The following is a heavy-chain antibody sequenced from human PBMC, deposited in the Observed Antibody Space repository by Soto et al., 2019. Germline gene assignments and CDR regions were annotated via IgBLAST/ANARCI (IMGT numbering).Heavy chain of an antibody. CDR3: ARDGESSSSSDFDF. CDR1: GFTFGYYK. Sequence: DVQLVESGGGLVQPGGSLRLSCAASGFTFGYYKMHWVRQAPGKGLEWVSFVRSSGDDTYYADSVKGRFTISRDNAKDSLYLQMNSLREEDTAVYYCARDGESSSSSDFDFWGQGALVTVSS. J-gene: IGHJ4*02. D-gene: IGHD2-2*01. V-gene: IGHV3-48*02. CDR2: VRSSGDDT.